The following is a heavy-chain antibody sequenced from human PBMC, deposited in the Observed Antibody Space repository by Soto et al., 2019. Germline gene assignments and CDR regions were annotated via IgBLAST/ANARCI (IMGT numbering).Heavy chain of an antibody. J-gene: IGHJ3*02. V-gene: IGHV1-69*06. CDR3: ARGRKRITMIVDAFDI. Sequence: QVQLVPSGAEVKKPGSSVKVSCKASGGTFSSYAISWVRQAPGQGLEWRGGIIPIFGTANYAQKFQGRVTITADKSTSTAYMELSSLRSEDTAGYYCARGRKRITMIVDAFDILGQGTKVTVSS. D-gene: IGHD3-22*01. CDR2: IIPIFGTA. CDR1: GGTFSSYA.